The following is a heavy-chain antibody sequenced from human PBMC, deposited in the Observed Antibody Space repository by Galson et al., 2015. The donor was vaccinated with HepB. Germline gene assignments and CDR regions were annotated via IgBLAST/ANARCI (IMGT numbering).Heavy chain of an antibody. CDR2: ISGSGGST. J-gene: IGHJ4*02. CDR3: AKDSGYAGYYFDY. CDR1: GFTFSSYA. D-gene: IGHD5-12*01. V-gene: IGHV3-23*01. Sequence: SLRLSCAASGFTFSSYAMSWVRQAPGKGLEWVSAISGSGGSTYYADSVKGRFTISRDNSKNTLYLQMNSLRAEDTAVYYCAKDSGYAGYYFDYWGQGTLVTVSS.